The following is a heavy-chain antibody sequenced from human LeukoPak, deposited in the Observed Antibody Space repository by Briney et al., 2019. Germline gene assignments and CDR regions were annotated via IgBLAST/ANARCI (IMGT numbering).Heavy chain of an antibody. CDR2: MNPNSGNT. J-gene: IGHJ3*02. CDR3: ARDPRAHDAFDI. Sequence: ASVKVSCKASGYTFTSYDINWVRQATGQGLEWMGWMNPNSGNTGYAQKFQGRVTMTRNTSISTAYMELSSLRSEDTAVYYCARDPRAHDAFDIWGQGTMVTVSS. CDR1: GYTFTSYD. V-gene: IGHV1-8*01. D-gene: IGHD5-24*01.